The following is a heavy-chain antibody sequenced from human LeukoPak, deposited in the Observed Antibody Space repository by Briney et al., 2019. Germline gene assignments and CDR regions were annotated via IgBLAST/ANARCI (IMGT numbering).Heavy chain of an antibody. Sequence: KPGGSLRLSCAASGFTFSDYYMSWIRQAPGKGLKWVSYISSSGSTIYYADSVKGRFTISRDNAKNSLYLQMNSLRAEDTAVYYCARDYYDDSSGYLGRWGQGTLVTVSS. J-gene: IGHJ4*02. CDR1: GFTFSDYY. CDR2: ISSSGSTI. D-gene: IGHD3-22*01. V-gene: IGHV3-11*04. CDR3: ARDYYDDSSGYLGR.